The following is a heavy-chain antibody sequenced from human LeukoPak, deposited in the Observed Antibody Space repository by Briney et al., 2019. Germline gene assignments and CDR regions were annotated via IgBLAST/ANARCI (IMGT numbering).Heavy chain of an antibody. CDR2: IYSGGST. CDR1: GFTVSSNY. CDR3: ARDLGAAVDRGGWFDP. D-gene: IGHD6-13*01. J-gene: IGHJ5*02. Sequence: SGGSPRLSCAASGFTVSSNYMSWVRQAPGKGLEWVSVIYSGGSTYYADSVKGRFAISRDNSKNTLYLQMNSLRAEDTAVYYCARDLGAAVDRGGWFDPWGQGTLVIVSS. V-gene: IGHV3-66*01.